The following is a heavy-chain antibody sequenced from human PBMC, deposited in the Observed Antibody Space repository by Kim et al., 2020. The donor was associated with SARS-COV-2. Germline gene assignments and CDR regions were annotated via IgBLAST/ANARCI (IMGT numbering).Heavy chain of an antibody. Sequence: RFTIARDNSENTLYLQMNSLRAEDTAVYYCARLFGGGDFRITGTTVEVDYWGQGTLVTVSS. CDR3: ARLFGGGDFRITGTTVEVDY. V-gene: IGHV3-30*01. J-gene: IGHJ4*02. D-gene: IGHD1-7*01.